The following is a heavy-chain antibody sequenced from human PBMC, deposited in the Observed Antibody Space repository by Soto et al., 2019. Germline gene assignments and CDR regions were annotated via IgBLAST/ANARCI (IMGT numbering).Heavy chain of an antibody. CDR1: GFTFSRHC. CDR3: ARAGLIISRSYDLDS. D-gene: IGHD3-16*02. V-gene: IGHV3-74*01. Sequence: PGGSLRLSCTASGFTFSRHCMYWVRQTPGKGLVWVSRIDGDGTTTTYADSVKGRFTISRDNAKNTLYLQMNSLRAEDTAIYFFARAGLIISRSYDLDSGGQGALVTAPQ. CDR2: IDGDGTTT. J-gene: IGHJ4*02.